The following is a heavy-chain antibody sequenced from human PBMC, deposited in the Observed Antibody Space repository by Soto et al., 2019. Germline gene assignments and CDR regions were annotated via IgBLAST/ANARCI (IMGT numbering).Heavy chain of an antibody. CDR3: AKQRDGNSFRYFDY. Sequence: PSDTLSPTCTVSGGSVSSGSYYWSWIRQPPGKGLEWIGYIYYSGSTNYNPSLKSRVTISVDTSKNQFSLKLSSVTAADTAVYYCAKQRDGNSFRYFDYWGQGTPVTVSS. CDR2: IYYSGST. CDR1: GGSVSSGSYY. D-gene: IGHD4-4*01. V-gene: IGHV4-61*01. J-gene: IGHJ4*02.